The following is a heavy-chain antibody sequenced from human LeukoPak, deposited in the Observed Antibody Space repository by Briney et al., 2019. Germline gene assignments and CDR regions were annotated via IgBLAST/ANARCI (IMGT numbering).Heavy chain of an antibody. V-gene: IGHV4-34*01. J-gene: IGHJ4*02. CDR2: INHSGST. D-gene: IGHD3-22*01. CDR1: GGSFSGYY. Sequence: SETLSLTCAVYGGSFSGYYWSWIRQPPGKGLEWIGEINHSGSTNYNPSLKSRVTISVDTSKNQFSLKLSSVTAADTAVYYCARDPDSSGYRYWGQGTLVTVSS. CDR3: ARDPDSSGYRY.